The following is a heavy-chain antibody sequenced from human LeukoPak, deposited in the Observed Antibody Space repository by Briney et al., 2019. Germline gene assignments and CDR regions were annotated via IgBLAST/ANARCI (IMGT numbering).Heavy chain of an antibody. J-gene: IGHJ4*02. CDR3: AKWRRGHYYGSGTELDY. CDR2: IRYDGSYK. V-gene: IGHV3-30*02. CDR1: GFTFSSYD. D-gene: IGHD3-10*01. Sequence: GGSLRLSCAASGFTFSSYDFHWVRQAPGKGLEWVGLIRYDGSYKYYTDSVKGRCTISRDNSKNTVSLQMNSLRAEDTAIYYCAKWRRGHYYGSGTELDYWGQGTLVTVSS.